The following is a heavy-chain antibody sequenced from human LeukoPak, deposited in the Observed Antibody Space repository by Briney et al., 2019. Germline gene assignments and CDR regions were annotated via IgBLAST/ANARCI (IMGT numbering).Heavy chain of an antibody. CDR3: ARDMIGYFDY. Sequence: GRSLRLSCAASGFTFSSYAMHWVRQAPGKGLEWVAVIWYDGSNKYYADSVKGRFTISRDNSKNTLYLQMNSLRAEDTAVYYCARDMIGYFDYWGQGTLVTVSS. D-gene: IGHD3-22*01. CDR1: GFTFSSYA. CDR2: IWYDGSNK. V-gene: IGHV3-33*08. J-gene: IGHJ4*02.